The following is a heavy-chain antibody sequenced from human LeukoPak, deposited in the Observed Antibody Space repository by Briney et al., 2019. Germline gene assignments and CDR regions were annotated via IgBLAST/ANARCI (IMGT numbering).Heavy chain of an antibody. Sequence: GGSLRLSCAASGFTFSSYGMHWVRQALGKGLEWVAVISYDGSNKYYEDSVKGRFTISRDNSKNTLYLQMNSLRAEDTAVYYCAKEGAIAAAGTYYYYYYGMDVWGQGTTVSVSS. CDR2: ISYDGSNK. CDR1: GFTFSSYG. J-gene: IGHJ6*02. CDR3: AKEGAIAAAGTYYYYYYGMDV. D-gene: IGHD6-13*01. V-gene: IGHV3-30*18.